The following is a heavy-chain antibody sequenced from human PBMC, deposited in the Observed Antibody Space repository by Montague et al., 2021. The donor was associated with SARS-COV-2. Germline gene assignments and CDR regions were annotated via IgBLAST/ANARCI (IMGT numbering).Heavy chain of an antibody. J-gene: IGHJ6*02. Sequence: SLRLSCAASGFTFSSYSMNWVRQAPGKGLEWVSSISSSSSYIYYADSVEGRFTISRDNAKNSLYLQMNSLRAEDTAVYYCARAAVRGVIEHIYGMDVWGQGTTVTVSS. V-gene: IGHV3-21*01. CDR1: GFTFSSYS. CDR3: ARAAVRGVIEHIYGMDV. D-gene: IGHD3-10*01. CDR2: ISSSSSYI.